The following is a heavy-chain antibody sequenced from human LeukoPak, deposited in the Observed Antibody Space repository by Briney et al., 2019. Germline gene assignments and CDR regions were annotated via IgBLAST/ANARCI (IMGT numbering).Heavy chain of an antibody. V-gene: IGHV1-2*02. J-gene: IGHJ5*02. CDR2: INPNSGGT. D-gene: IGHD2-2*01. CDR1: GYTFTGYY. CDR3: ARVVGKQTRGYCRSTSCLLEFWFGP. Sequence: ASVKVSCKASGYTFTGYYMHWVRQAPGQGLEWMGWINPNSGGTNYAQKFQGRVTMTRDTSISTAYMELSRLRSEDTAVYYCARVVGKQTRGYCRSTSCLLEFWFGPWGQGTLVTVSS.